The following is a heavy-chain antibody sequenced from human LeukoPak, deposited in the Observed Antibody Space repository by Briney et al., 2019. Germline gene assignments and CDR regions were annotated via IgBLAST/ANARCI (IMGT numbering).Heavy chain of an antibody. CDR3: AREYDSSGYYRRYFDY. Sequence: ASVKVSCKASGGTFISYAISWVRQAPGQGLEWMGGIIPIFGTANYAQKFQGRVTITADESTSTAYMELSSLRSEDTAVYYCAREYDSSGYYRRYFDYWGQGTLVTVSS. J-gene: IGHJ4*02. CDR1: GGTFISYA. V-gene: IGHV1-69*13. CDR2: IIPIFGTA. D-gene: IGHD3-22*01.